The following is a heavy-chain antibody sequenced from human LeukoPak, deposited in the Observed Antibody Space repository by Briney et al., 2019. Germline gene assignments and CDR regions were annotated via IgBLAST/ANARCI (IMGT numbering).Heavy chain of an antibody. J-gene: IGHJ4*02. D-gene: IGHD3-9*01. CDR1: GITFDDYA. CDR3: AKDRVLRYFDWLFDLDY. CDR2: IYSDDTT. Sequence: GGSLRLSCAASGITFDDYAMHWVRQAPGKGLEWVSLIYSDDTTLYADSVKGRFTISRDNSNNTLYLQMNSLRPEDTAVYYCAKDRVLRYFDWLFDLDYWGQGTLVTVSS. V-gene: IGHV3-NL1*01.